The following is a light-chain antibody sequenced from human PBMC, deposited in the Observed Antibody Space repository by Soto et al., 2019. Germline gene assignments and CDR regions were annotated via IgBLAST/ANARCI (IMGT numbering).Light chain of an antibody. CDR2: EVS. CDR3: SSYTAISTLDIV. Sequence: QLVLTQPASVSGSPGQSITISCTGTTSDVGAYNYVSWYQQHPGNAPKLIIYEVSRRPSGVSSRFSASKSGSTASLTISGLQGEDEADYYCSSYTAISTLDIVFGGGTKLTVL. CDR1: TSDVGAYNY. J-gene: IGLJ2*01. V-gene: IGLV2-14*01.